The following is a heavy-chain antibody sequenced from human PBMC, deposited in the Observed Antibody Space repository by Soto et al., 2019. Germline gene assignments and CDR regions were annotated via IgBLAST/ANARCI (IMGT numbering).Heavy chain of an antibody. CDR1: GFTFSSYA. Sequence: GGSLRLSCAASGFTFSSYAMHWVRQAPGKGLEWVAVISYDGSNKYYADSVKGRFTISRDNSKNTLYLQMNSLRAEDTAVYYCASHSSGWELYYYGMDVWGQGTTVTV. CDR3: ASHSSGWELYYYGMDV. D-gene: IGHD6-19*01. J-gene: IGHJ6*02. V-gene: IGHV3-30-3*01. CDR2: ISYDGSNK.